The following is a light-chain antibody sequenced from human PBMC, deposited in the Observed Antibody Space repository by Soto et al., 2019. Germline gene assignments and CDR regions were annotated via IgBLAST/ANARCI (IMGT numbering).Light chain of an antibody. CDR1: SGSIASNY. J-gene: IGLJ2*01. CDR2: DDK. Sequence: KFRMSQAHSVSDPPGKTLTISCTRSSGSIASNYVQWYRQRPGSAPITVIYDDKQRPSVVPVRFSGSIDRYSNSASLTISGLKTEDEADYFCQSYDNNIHVIFGGGTKVTVL. CDR3: QSYDNNIHVI. V-gene: IGLV6-57*04.